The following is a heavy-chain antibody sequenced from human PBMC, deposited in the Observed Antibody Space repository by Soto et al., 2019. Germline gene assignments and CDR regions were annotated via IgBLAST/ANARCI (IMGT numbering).Heavy chain of an antibody. D-gene: IGHD6-13*01. CDR2: IYPGDSDT. CDR1: GYSFTSYW. CDR3: ARAGYSSSWRTGWFDP. Sequence: ESLKISCKGSGYSFTSYWMGWVRQMPGKGLEWMGIIYPGDSDTRYSPSFQGQVTISADKSISTAYLQWSSLKASDTAMYYCARAGYSSSWRTGWFDPWGQGTLVTVSS. J-gene: IGHJ5*02. V-gene: IGHV5-51*01.